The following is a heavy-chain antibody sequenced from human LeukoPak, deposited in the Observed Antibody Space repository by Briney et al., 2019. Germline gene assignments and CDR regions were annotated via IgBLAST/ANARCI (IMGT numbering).Heavy chain of an antibody. D-gene: IGHD1-1*01. CDR1: GGSISSESSEGYY. V-gene: IGHV4-39*01. CDR2: IHYSGST. J-gene: IGHJ5*02. CDR3: ARQSGTSKRTAT. Sequence: SETLSLTCTVSGGSISSESSEGYYWGWLRQPPGKGLAWIGNIHYSGSTYYHPSLKSRVAISVDTSKNQFSLKLNSVTATDTAVYYCARQSGTSKRTATWGQGTLVTVPS.